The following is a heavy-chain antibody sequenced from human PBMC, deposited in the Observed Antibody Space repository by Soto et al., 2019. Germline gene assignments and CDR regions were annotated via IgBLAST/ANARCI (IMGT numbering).Heavy chain of an antibody. J-gene: IGHJ3*01. CDR3: ARVPNPFRLKIGYEDAFDF. CDR1: GGSISSSSYY. V-gene: IGHV4-39*01. D-gene: IGHD5-12*01. Sequence: PSETLSLTCTVSGGSISSSSYYWGWIRQPPGKGLEWIGSIYYSGSTYYNPSLKSRVTISVDTSKNQFSLKLSSVTAADTAVYYCARVPNPFRLKIGYEDAFDFWGQGTMVT. CDR2: IYYSGST.